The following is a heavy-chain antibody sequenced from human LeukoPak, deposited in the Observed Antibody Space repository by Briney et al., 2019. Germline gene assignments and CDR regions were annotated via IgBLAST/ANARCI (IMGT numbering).Heavy chain of an antibody. J-gene: IGHJ4*02. V-gene: IGHV3-30*02. D-gene: IGHD3-10*01. Sequence: PGGSLRLSCAASGFTFSSYGMHWVRQAPGKGLEWVAFIRYDGSNKYYADSVKGRFTISRDNAKNSLYLQMNSLRAEDTAVYYCARVIKELLWFGTPDYWGRGTLVTVSP. CDR2: IRYDGSNK. CDR3: ARVIKELLWFGTPDY. CDR1: GFTFSSYG.